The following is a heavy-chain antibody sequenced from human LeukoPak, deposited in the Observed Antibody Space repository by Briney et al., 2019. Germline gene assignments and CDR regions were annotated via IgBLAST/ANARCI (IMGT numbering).Heavy chain of an antibody. D-gene: IGHD5-18*01. V-gene: IGHV1-69*13. Sequence: SSVKVSCKASGGTFSSYAISWVRQAPGQGLEWMGGIIPIFGTANYAQKFQGRVTITADESTSTAYMELSSLRSEENAVYYCARAPPGDKAKWIDAFDIWGQGTMVTVSS. J-gene: IGHJ3*02. CDR1: GGTFSSYA. CDR3: ARAPPGDKAKWIDAFDI. CDR2: IIPIFGTA.